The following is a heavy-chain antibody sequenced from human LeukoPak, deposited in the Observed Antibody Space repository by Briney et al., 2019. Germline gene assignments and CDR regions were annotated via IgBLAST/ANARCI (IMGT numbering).Heavy chain of an antibody. J-gene: IGHJ4*02. CDR1: GFTFSRHW. V-gene: IGHV3-7*01. CDR3: VRGPHYGAYTDYFDY. Sequence: GGSLRLSCAASGFTFSRHWMSWVRQASGKGLEWVATIKQEGSEHYYVDSVKGRFTISRDDATNSLSLQMNSLRVEDTALYYCVRGPHYGAYTDYFDYWGRGTLVTVSS. D-gene: IGHD4-17*01. CDR2: IKQEGSEH.